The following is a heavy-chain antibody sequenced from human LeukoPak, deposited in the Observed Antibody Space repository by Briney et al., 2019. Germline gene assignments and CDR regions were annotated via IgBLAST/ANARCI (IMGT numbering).Heavy chain of an antibody. CDR3: ARDAMGAFDI. CDR1: GYSISSGYY. D-gene: IGHD5-18*01. Sequence: SETLSLTCTVSGYSISSGYYWGWIRQPPGKGLEWIGSIYHSGSTYYNPSLKSRVTISVDTSKNQFSLKLSSVTAEDTAVYYCARDAMGAFDIWGQGTMVTVSS. V-gene: IGHV4-38-2*02. CDR2: IYHSGST. J-gene: IGHJ3*02.